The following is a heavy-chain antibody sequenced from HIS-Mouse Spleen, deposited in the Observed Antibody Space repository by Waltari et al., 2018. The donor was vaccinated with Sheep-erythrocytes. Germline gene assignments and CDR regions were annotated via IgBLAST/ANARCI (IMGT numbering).Heavy chain of an antibody. CDR1: GGTFSSYA. V-gene: IGHV1-69*04. CDR3: AQTGATTPHFDY. CDR2: ILPIPGIA. Sequence: QVQLVQSGAEVKKPGSSVKVSCKASGGTFSSYAISWVRQAPGQGLEWMGRILPIPGIANYAQKFQGRVTITADKSTITAYMELSSLRSEDTAVYYCAQTGATTPHFDYWGQGTLVTVSS. D-gene: IGHD1-26*01. J-gene: IGHJ4*02.